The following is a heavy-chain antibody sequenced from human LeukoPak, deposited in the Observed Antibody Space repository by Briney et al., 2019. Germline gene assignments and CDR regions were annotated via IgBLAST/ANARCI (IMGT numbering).Heavy chain of an antibody. CDR1: GGSVRSGSYY. Sequence: PSETLSLTCTVSGGSVRSGSYYWSWIRQPPGKGLEWIGDIYYSGSTNYNPSLKSRVTISVDTSKNQFSLKLRSATAADTAVYYCARGPPLFYYDSSGYDWGQGTLVTVSS. J-gene: IGHJ4*02. D-gene: IGHD3-22*01. CDR2: IYYSGST. V-gene: IGHV4-61*01. CDR3: ARGPPLFYYDSSGYD.